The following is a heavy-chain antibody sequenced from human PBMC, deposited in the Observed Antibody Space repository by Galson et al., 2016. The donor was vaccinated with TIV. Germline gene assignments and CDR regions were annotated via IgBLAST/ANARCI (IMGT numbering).Heavy chain of an antibody. D-gene: IGHD2-21*02. Sequence: SLRLSCAASGFSVSNNHMSWVRQAPGKGLEWVSLIFTGGSRYYADSVEGRFTIFRDNSKNTVDLQMDSLRPEDTARYYCVRDKGDQIMAYWGQGTLVAVSS. CDR2: IFTGGSR. J-gene: IGHJ4*02. CDR1: GFSVSNNH. V-gene: IGHV3-53*05. CDR3: VRDKGDQIMAY.